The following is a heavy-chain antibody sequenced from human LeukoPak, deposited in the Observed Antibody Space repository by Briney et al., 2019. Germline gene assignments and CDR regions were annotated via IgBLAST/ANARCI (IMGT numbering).Heavy chain of an antibody. Sequence: PGGSLRLSCTASGFSFSTYTMTWVRQAPGKGLEWVSGITDSGKPCYADSVKGRFTISRDNSKSTLYLQMNSLRAEDTAVYYCARDNFLQAHTGYFDYWGQGTLVTVSS. J-gene: IGHJ4*02. CDR3: ARDNFLQAHTGYFDY. V-gene: IGHV3-23*01. CDR1: GFSFSTYT. D-gene: IGHD2/OR15-2a*01. CDR2: ITDSGKP.